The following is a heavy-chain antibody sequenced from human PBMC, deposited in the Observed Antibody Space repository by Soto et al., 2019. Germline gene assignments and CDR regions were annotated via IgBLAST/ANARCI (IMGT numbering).Heavy chain of an antibody. Sequence: QMQLVQSGPEVKKPGTSVKVSCKASGFTFTSSAVQWVRQARGQRLEWIGWIVVGSGNTNYAQKFQERVTITRDMSTSTAYMELSSLRSEDTAVYYCAAMFYYGSGSVYWGQGTLVTVSS. CDR1: GFTFTSSA. V-gene: IGHV1-58*01. CDR2: IVVGSGNT. CDR3: AAMFYYGSGSVY. J-gene: IGHJ4*02. D-gene: IGHD3-10*01.